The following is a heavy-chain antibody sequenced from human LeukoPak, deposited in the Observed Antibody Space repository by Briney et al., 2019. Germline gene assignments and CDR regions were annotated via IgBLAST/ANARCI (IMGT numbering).Heavy chain of an antibody. Sequence: GGSLRLSCSASGFTFSSCAMHWVRQAPGKGLEYASAISSNGGSTYYADSVKGRFTISRDNSKNTLYLQMSSLRAEDTAVYYCVKSPLLWFGESYNWFDPWGQGTLVTVSS. CDR1: GFTFSSCA. D-gene: IGHD3-10*01. CDR3: VKSPLLWFGESYNWFDP. CDR2: ISSNGGST. V-gene: IGHV3-64D*06. J-gene: IGHJ5*02.